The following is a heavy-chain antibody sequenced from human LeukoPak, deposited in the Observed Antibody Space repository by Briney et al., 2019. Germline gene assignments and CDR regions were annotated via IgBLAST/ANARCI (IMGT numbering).Heavy chain of an antibody. CDR2: IYYSGST. J-gene: IGHJ4*02. D-gene: IGHD4-17*01. Sequence: SETLSLTCTVSGGSISSYYWSWIRQPPGKGLEWIGYIYYSGSTNYNPSLKSRVTISVDTSKNQFSLKLSSVTAADTAVYYCVRGGARRYGDYVTARVLYFDYWGQGTLVTVSS. CDR3: VRGGARRYGDYVTARVLYFDY. CDR1: GGSISSYY. V-gene: IGHV4-59*12.